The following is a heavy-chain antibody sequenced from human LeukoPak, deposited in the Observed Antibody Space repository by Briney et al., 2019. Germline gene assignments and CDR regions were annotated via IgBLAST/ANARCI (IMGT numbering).Heavy chain of an antibody. CDR2: IKQDGSEK. CDR1: RFTFSSYW. J-gene: IGHJ4*02. CDR3: ARRAYYFDY. Sequence: TGGSLRLSCAASRFTFSSYWMSWVRQAPGKGLEWVANIKQDGSEKYYVDSVKGRFTISRDNAKNSLYLQMNSLRAEDTAVYYCARRAYYFDYWGQGTLVTVSS. V-gene: IGHV3-7*01.